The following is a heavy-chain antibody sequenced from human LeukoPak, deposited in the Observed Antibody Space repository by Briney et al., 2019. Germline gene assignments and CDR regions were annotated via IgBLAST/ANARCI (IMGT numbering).Heavy chain of an antibody. D-gene: IGHD5-18*01. CDR1: GGSISSSSYY. CDR2: IYYSGST. Sequence: SETLSLTCTVSGGSISSSSYYWGWIRQPPGKGLEWIGSIYYSGSTYYNSSLKSRVTISVDTSKNQFSLKLSSVTAADTAVYYCASFDTAMVYFDYWGQGTLVTVSS. V-gene: IGHV4-39*01. J-gene: IGHJ4*02. CDR3: ASFDTAMVYFDY.